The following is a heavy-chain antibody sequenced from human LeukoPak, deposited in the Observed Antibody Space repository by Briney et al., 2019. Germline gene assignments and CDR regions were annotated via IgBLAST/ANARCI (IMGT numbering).Heavy chain of an antibody. J-gene: IGHJ4*02. D-gene: IGHD6-13*01. CDR1: GGSFSGYY. CDR3: ARAYSSSWYNY. CDR2: INHSGST. Sequence: PSETLSLTCAVYGGSFSGYYWSWIRQPPGKGLEWIREINHSGSTNYNPSLKSRVTISVDTSKNQFSLKLSSVTAADTAVYYCARAYSSSWYNYWGQGTLVTVSS. V-gene: IGHV4-34*01.